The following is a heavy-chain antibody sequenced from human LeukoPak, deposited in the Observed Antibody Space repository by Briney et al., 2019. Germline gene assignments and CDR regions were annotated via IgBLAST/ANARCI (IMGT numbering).Heavy chain of an antibody. CDR2: IYSGGST. D-gene: IGHD2-21*02. V-gene: IGHV3-53*01. CDR1: GFTVSSNY. J-gene: IGHJ4*02. Sequence: GGSLRLSCAASGFTVSSNYMSWVRQAPGKGLEWVSVIYSGGSTYYADSVKGRFTISRDNSKNTLYLQMNSLRAEDTAVYYCARAYCGGDCYSSGYWGQGTLVTVSS. CDR3: ARAYCGGDCYSSGY.